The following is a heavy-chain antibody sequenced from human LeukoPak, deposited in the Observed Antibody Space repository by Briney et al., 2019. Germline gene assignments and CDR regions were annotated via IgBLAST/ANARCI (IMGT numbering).Heavy chain of an antibody. CDR3: ARLSLWNDPTDYAFDI. CDR1: GGSISSSSYY. J-gene: IGHJ3*02. CDR2: IYYSGST. Sequence: SETLSLTCTVSGGSISSSSYYWGWIRQPPGKGLEWIGSIYYSGSTYYNPSLKSRVTISVDTSKNQFSLKLSSVTAADTAVYYCARLSLWNDPTDYAFDIWGQGTMVTVSS. D-gene: IGHD1-1*01. V-gene: IGHV4-39*01.